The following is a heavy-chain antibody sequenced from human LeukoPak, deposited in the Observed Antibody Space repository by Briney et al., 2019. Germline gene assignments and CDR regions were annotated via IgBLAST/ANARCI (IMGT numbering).Heavy chain of an antibody. Sequence: SETLSLTCTVSGYSISSGYYWAWIRRPPGKGLEWIGSIYHSGSTYYNPSLKSRVTISVDTSKNQFSLKLSSVTAADTAVYYCAREKEGATVVGDWGQGTLVTVSS. J-gene: IGHJ4*02. V-gene: IGHV4-38-2*02. D-gene: IGHD1-26*01. CDR3: AREKEGATVVGD. CDR2: IYHSGST. CDR1: GYSISSGYY.